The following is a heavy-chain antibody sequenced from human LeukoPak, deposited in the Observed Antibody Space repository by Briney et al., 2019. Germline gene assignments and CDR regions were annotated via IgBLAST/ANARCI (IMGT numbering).Heavy chain of an antibody. CDR3: ATIPHYSSSWYRD. Sequence: ASVKVSCKASGYTFTGYYMHWVRQAPGQGLEGMGWINPNSGGTNYAQKFQGRVTMTRDTSISTAYMELSRLRSDDTAVYYCATIPHYSSSWYRDWGQGTLVTVSS. V-gene: IGHV1-2*02. D-gene: IGHD6-13*01. J-gene: IGHJ4*02. CDR2: INPNSGGT. CDR1: GYTFTGYY.